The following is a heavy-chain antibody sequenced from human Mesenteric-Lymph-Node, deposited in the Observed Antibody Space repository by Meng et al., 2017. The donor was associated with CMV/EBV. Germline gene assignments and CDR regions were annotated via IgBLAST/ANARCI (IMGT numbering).Heavy chain of an antibody. V-gene: IGHV1-8*01. CDR3: ASDRGSGSYYP. Sequence: SCKTSGDTFTSYDIIWVRQATGQGLEWMGWMNPNIGNTGYAQKFQGRVTMTRNTSISTAYMELSSLTSEDTAVYYCASDRGSGSYYPWGQGTLVTVSS. D-gene: IGHD3-10*01. J-gene: IGHJ5*02. CDR2: MNPNIGNT. CDR1: GDTFTSYD.